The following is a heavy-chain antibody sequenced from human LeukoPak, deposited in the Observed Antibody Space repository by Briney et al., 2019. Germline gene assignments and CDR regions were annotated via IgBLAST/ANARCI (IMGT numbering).Heavy chain of an antibody. CDR3: TRAASSGPLFTYHMDV. CDR2: IYTGSS. CDR1: GGSIRSSDDY. D-gene: IGHD3-22*01. J-gene: IGHJ6*03. Sequence: SETLSLTCSVSGGSIRSSDDYWGFVRQTPGKGLEWMGSIYTGSSHYNPSLKSRATISVDTSKNQFSLKLTSVTAADTAVYYCTRAASSGPLFTYHMDVWGKGTTVTISS. V-gene: IGHV4-39*07.